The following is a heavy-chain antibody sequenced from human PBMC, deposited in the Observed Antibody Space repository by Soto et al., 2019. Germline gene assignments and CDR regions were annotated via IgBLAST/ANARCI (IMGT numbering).Heavy chain of an antibody. V-gene: IGHV3-7*01. J-gene: IGHJ4*02. CDR2: IKQEGSEK. CDR3: ARDRYYYIWGSYRYFDY. CDR1: GFTFSSEW. Sequence: AGSLRLSCAASGFTFSSEWMSWVRQAPVKGLEWVANIKQEGSEKYYVDSVKGRFTIPRDNAKNSLYLQMNSLRAEDTAVYYCARDRYYYIWGSYRYFDYCGPGTLVTGSS. D-gene: IGHD3-16*02.